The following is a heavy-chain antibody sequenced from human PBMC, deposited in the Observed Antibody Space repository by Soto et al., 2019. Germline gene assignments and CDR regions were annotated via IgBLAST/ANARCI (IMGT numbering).Heavy chain of an antibody. V-gene: IGHV1-69*02. J-gene: IGHJ4*02. Sequence: QVQVVQSGAEGKKPGSSVKVSCKPSGGTFNTYTVNWVRLAPGHGLEWMGRFIPILDMANYAQKFQDRVTITADRSTFTAYMELNSLTSDDTAVYYCAITYCRANSCPRDFDFWGPGTRVTVSS. CDR1: GGTFNTYT. CDR3: AITYCRANSCPRDFDF. CDR2: FIPILDMA. D-gene: IGHD2-21*01.